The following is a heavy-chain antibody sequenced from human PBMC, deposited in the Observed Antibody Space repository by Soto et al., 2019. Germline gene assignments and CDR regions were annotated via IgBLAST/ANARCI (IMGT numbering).Heavy chain of an antibody. D-gene: IGHD6-13*01. CDR2: ISSDGGET. V-gene: IGHV3-64D*06. Sequence: HPGGSLRLSCSASGFPFSLYGVQWVRQAPGKGLEYVAGISSDGGETYHADSVKGRFTISRDNPKKTLYLQMTSLRVEDTAVYYCVKGSAAGAGYFYDNWGQGTLVTVSS. CDR3: VKGSAAGAGYFYDN. CDR1: GFPFSLYG. J-gene: IGHJ4*02.